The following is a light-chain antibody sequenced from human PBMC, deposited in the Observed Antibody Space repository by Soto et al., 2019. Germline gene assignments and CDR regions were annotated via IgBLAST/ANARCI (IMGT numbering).Light chain of an antibody. CDR2: SNN. CDR3: AAWDDSLNVQV. V-gene: IGLV1-44*01. J-gene: IGLJ1*01. Sequence: QSVLTQPPSASGTPGQRVTISCSGSSSNIGSNTVNWYQQLPGTAPKLLIYSNNQRPSGVPDRFSGSKSGTSASLAISGLQSEDEADYYCAAWDDSLNVQVXGTGTKVTVL. CDR1: SSNIGSNT.